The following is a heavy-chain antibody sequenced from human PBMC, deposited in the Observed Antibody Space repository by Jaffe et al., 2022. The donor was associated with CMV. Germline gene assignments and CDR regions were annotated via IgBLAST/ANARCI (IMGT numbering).Heavy chain of an antibody. J-gene: IGHJ4*02. CDR1: GYSFTTYW. CDR2: IYPGDSDT. Sequence: EVQLVQSGAEVKKPGESLKISCKGSGYSFTTYWITWVRQMPGKGLEWMGIIYPGDSDTRYSPSFQGQVTISADKSISTAYLQWSSLKASDTAMYYCARRSADGGNSRGFDSWGQGTLVTVSS. V-gene: IGHV5-51*01. D-gene: IGHD2-21*02. CDR3: ARRSADGGNSRGFDS.